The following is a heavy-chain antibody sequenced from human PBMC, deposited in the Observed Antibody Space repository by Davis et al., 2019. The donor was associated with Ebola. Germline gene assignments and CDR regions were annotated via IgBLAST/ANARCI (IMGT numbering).Heavy chain of an antibody. CDR2: INPNSGGT. V-gene: IGHV1-2*06. CDR1: GYTFTSYA. Sequence: ASVKVSCKASGYTFTSYAMHWVRQAPGQRLEWMGRINPNSGGTNYAQKFQGRVTMTRDTSISTAYMELSRLRSDDTAVYYCAREGITMLVVPRDYYYGMDVWGQGTTVTVSS. CDR3: AREGITMLVVPRDYYYGMDV. J-gene: IGHJ6*02. D-gene: IGHD3-22*01.